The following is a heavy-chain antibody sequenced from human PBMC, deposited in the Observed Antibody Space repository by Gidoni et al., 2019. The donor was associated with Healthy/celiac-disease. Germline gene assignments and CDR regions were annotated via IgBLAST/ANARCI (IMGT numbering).Heavy chain of an antibody. J-gene: IGHJ2*01. Sequence: EVQLVESGGGLVQPGGSLRLSCAASGFTFSSYDMHWVRQATGKGLEWVSAIGTAGDTYYPGSVKGRFTISRENAKNSLYLQMNSLRAGDTAVYYCARAGDSRWYFDLWGRGTLVTVSS. CDR2: IGTAGDT. CDR1: GFTFSSYD. V-gene: IGHV3-13*01. D-gene: IGHD2-21*01. CDR3: ARAGDSRWYFDL.